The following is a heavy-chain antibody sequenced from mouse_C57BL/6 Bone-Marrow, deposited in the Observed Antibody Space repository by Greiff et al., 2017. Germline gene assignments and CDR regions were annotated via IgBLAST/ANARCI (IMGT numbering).Heavy chain of an antibody. CDR3: DKHRDYGGFAY. D-gene: IGHD2-4*01. CDR1: GLSLTSYG. Sequence: VKLMESGPGLVAPSQSLSITCTVSGLSLTSYGVDWVRQPPGKGLEWLGVIWGGGSSNYNSALMSRQSISKDTSTSPFFLKMNSHLSDDTAIYYCDKHRDYGGFAYWGQGTLVTVSA. J-gene: IGHJ3*01. CDR2: IWGGGSS. V-gene: IGHV2-9*01.